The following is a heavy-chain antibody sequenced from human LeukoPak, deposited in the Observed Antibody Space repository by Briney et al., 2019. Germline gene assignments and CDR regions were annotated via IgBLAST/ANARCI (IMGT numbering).Heavy chain of an antibody. J-gene: IGHJ1*01. CDR3: ARVPLHDASGRYYPH. CDR1: GYTFTNYG. CDR2: INTGNGNT. V-gene: IGHV1-3*04. D-gene: IGHD3-22*01. Sequence: SSVKVSCKTSGYTFTNYGMHWVRQAPRQSLEWVGWINTGNGNTKSSQKFQDRVALTRDTSASTAYMELNSLSSEDTAVYYCARVPLHDASGRYYPHWGQGTLVTVS.